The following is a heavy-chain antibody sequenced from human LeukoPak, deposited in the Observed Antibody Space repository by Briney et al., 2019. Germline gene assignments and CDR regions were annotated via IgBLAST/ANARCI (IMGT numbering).Heavy chain of an antibody. V-gene: IGHV3-23*01. J-gene: IGHJ4*02. CDR1: GFTFSSYA. Sequence: PGGSLRLSCAASGFTFSSYAMSWVRQAPGKGLEGVSAISGSGGSTYYADSVKGRFTISRDNSKNTLYLQMNSLRAEDTAVYYCAKMGGFHVVVTYYFDYWGQGTLVTVSS. CDR3: AKMGGFHVVVTYYFDY. D-gene: IGHD2-21*02. CDR2: ISGSGGST.